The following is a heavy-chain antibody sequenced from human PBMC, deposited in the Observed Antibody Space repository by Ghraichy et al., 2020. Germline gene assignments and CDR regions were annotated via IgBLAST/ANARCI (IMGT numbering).Heavy chain of an antibody. Sequence: SLNISCTVSGGSISSGGYYWSWIRQHPGKGLEWIGYIYYSGSTYYNPSLKSRVTISVDTSKNQFSLKLSSVTAADTAVYYCARGWWGSGSSYYYYMDVWGKGTTVTVSS. V-gene: IGHV4-31*03. CDR2: IYYSGST. CDR1: GGSISSGGYY. J-gene: IGHJ6*03. CDR3: ARGWWGSGSSYYYYMDV. D-gene: IGHD3-10*01.